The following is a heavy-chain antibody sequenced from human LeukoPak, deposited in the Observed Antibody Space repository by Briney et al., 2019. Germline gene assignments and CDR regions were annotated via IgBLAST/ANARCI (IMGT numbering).Heavy chain of an antibody. CDR1: GFTFSKYG. CDR3: VRDTITYDIFTGSPDY. V-gene: IGHV3-30*02. Sequence: GGSLRPSCEVSGFTFSKYGMQWVRQAPGKGLECVSTIRYDGSTEYYADSVRRRFTISRANCGNTLFLQMNSLGAEDTAVYYCVRDTITYDIFTGSPDYWGQGTLVIVSS. CDR2: IRYDGSTE. J-gene: IGHJ4*02. D-gene: IGHD3-9*01.